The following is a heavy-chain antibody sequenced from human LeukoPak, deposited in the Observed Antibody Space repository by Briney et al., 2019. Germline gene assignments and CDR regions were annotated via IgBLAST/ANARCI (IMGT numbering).Heavy chain of an antibody. D-gene: IGHD3-10*01. CDR2: ISGSGGST. CDR3: AKETYASGTYYFDY. J-gene: IGHJ4*02. V-gene: IGHV3-23*01. CDR1: GFTFSSYA. Sequence: GGSLRLSCAASGFTFSSYAMTWVRQAPGKGLEWVSAISGSGGSTYYADSVKGRFTISRDISKNTLYLQMNSLRAEDTALYYCAKETYASGTYYFDYWGQGTLVTVSS.